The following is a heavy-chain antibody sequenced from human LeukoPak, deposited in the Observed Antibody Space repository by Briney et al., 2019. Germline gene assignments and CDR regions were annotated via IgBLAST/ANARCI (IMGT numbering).Heavy chain of an antibody. Sequence: ASVKVSCKASGGTFSSYAISWVRQAPGQGLEWMGGMNPNSGHTGYAQKFQGRVTMTRNTSITTAYMELSSLRSEDTAVYYCAGGRSPPAAAESLFDPWGQGTLVTVSS. V-gene: IGHV1-8*02. CDR2: MNPNSGHT. CDR3: AGGRSPPAAAESLFDP. CDR1: GGTFSSYA. D-gene: IGHD6-13*01. J-gene: IGHJ5*02.